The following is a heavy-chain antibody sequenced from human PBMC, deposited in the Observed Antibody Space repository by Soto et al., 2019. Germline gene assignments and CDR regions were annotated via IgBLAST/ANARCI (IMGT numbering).Heavy chain of an antibody. Sequence: AVYGGSFSGYYWSWIRQPPGKGLEWIGEINHSGSTNYNPSLKSRVTISVDTSKNQFSLKLSSVTAADTAVYYCARGPGKWQQLVRTDYRGQGTLVTVSS. CDR2: INHSGST. CDR3: ARGPGKWQQLVRTDY. CDR1: GGSFSGYY. J-gene: IGHJ4*02. V-gene: IGHV4-34*01. D-gene: IGHD6-13*01.